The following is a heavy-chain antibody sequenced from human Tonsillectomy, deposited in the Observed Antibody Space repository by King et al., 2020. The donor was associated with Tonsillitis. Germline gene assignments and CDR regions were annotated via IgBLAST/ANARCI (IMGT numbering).Heavy chain of an antibody. CDR3: AKEAWFGELLTVDY. CDR2: INSGGRA. Sequence: VQLVESGGGLVQPGGSLRLFCVASGFTFSSYGMSWVRQAPGKGLEWVSAINSGGRAFYADSVKGRFTISRDNSKNTLYLQMNSLRAEDTAIYYCAKEAWFGELLTVDYWGQGTLVPVSS. CDR1: GFTFSSYG. V-gene: IGHV3-23*04. J-gene: IGHJ4*02. D-gene: IGHD3-10*01.